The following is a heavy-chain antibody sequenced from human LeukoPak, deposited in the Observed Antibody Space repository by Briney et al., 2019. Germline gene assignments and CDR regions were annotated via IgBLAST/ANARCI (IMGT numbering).Heavy chain of an antibody. CDR3: AKGAATLADGPDS. CDR2: ISSNAESA. J-gene: IGHJ4*02. V-gene: IGHV3-23*01. Sequence: GGSLRLSCAASGFTFSAYAMHWVRRAPGKGLHWVSAISSNAESAYYADSVQGRFTISRDNSKNMSYLQMGSLWAEDTAVYYCAKGAATLADGPDSWGQGTLVTVSS. CDR1: GFTFSAYA. D-gene: IGHD6-13*01.